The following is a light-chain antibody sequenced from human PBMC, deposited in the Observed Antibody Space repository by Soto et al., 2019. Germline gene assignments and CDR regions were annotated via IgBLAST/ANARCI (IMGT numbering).Light chain of an antibody. Sequence: IVMTQSPDSLAVSLGERATINCKSSQSLFYSYNNYNYLAWYQQKPGQPPKVLIYWASTRASGVPDRFSGSGSETEFTLTISSMQAEDVAVYYCQEYLNSLPAFGHGTKVEVK. V-gene: IGKV4-1*01. CDR3: QEYLNSLPA. CDR2: WAS. J-gene: IGKJ1*01. CDR1: QSLFYSYNNYNY.